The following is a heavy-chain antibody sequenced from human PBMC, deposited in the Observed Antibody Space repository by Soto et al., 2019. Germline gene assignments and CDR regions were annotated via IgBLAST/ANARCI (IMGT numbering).Heavy chain of an antibody. D-gene: IGHD5-18*01. Sequence: QVQLQESGPGLVKPSQTLSLTCTVSGGSISSGDYYWSWIRQPPGKGLEWIGYIYYSGSTYYNPSLKSRVTISVDTAENQFSLKLSSVTAADPAVYYCARVDTAMGQFDYWGQGTLVTVSS. CDR1: GGSISSGDYY. V-gene: IGHV4-30-4*01. J-gene: IGHJ4*02. CDR3: ARVDTAMGQFDY. CDR2: IYYSGST.